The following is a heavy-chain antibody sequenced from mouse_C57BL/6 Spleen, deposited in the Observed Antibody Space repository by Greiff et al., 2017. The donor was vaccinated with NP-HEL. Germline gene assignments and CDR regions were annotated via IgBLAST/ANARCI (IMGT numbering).Heavy chain of an antibody. D-gene: IGHD2-4*01. CDR1: GYTFTSYT. CDR3: ARGGDYAFDY. V-gene: IGHV1-4*01. Sequence: VKLQESGAELARPGASVKMSCKASGYTFTSYTMHWVKQRPGQGLEWIGYINPSSGYTKYNQKFKDKATLTADNSSSTAYMQLSSLTSEDSAVYYCARGGDYAFDYWGQGTTLTVSS. CDR2: INPSSGYT. J-gene: IGHJ2*01.